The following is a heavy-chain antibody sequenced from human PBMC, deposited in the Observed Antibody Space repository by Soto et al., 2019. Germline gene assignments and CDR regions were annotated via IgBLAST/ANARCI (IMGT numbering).Heavy chain of an antibody. CDR2: IYWNDDK. D-gene: IGHD3-3*01. Sequence: YGPTLVNPTRTRTLTCTFSGFALSTNPMSGGGIRQPPGKALEWLGSIYWNDDKHYSPSMKTRLTITKDTSKNQVGLTMTKMEPVDTSSYFCAHRRVPQFFDYWGQGPLVTVSS. V-gene: IGHV2-5*01. CDR1: GFALSTNPMS. J-gene: IGHJ4*02. CDR3: AHRRVPQFFDY.